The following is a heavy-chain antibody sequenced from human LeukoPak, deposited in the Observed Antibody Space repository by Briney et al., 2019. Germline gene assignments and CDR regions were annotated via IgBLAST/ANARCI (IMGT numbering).Heavy chain of an antibody. CDR1: GGTFSSYA. V-gene: IGHV1-69*13. J-gene: IGHJ4*02. Sequence: SVKVSCKASGGTFSSYAISWVRQAPGQGLEWKGGIIPIFGTANYAQKIQGRVTITADESTSTAYMELSSLRSEDTAVYYCASWRRYNWNDEFDYWGQGTLVTVSS. CDR3: ASWRRYNWNDEFDY. CDR2: IIPIFGTA. D-gene: IGHD1-1*01.